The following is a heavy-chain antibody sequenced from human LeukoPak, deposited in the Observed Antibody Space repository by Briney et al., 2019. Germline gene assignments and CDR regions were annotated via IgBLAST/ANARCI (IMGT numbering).Heavy chain of an antibody. CDR2: IDPNSGGT. CDR1: GYTFTGYY. CDR3: ALWRSGRTFDY. Sequence: ASVKVSCEASGYTFTGYYMHWVRQAPGQGLEWMGWIDPNSGGTNYAQKFQGRVTMTRDTSISTAYMELSRLRSDDTAVYYCALWRSGRTFDYWGQGTLVTVSS. V-gene: IGHV1-2*02. J-gene: IGHJ4*02. D-gene: IGHD3-10*01.